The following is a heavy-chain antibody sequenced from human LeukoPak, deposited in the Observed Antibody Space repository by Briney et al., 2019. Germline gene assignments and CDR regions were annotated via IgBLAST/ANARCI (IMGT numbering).Heavy chain of an antibody. CDR2: ISGSGGTT. CDR3: AKGGSSSWHSFDY. V-gene: IGHV3-23*01. Sequence: GGSLRLSCAASGFTFNNYAMSWVRQAPGKGLEWVSGISGSGGTTYYADSVKGRFTIPRDNSKNTLYLQMNSLRAEDTAVYYCAKGGSSSWHSFDYWGQGTLVTVSS. J-gene: IGHJ4*02. D-gene: IGHD6-13*01. CDR1: GFTFNNYA.